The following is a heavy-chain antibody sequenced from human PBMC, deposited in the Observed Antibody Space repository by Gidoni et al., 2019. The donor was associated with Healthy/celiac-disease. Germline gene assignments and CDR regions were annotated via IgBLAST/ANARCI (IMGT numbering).Heavy chain of an antibody. D-gene: IGHD2-8*01. CDR3: ARSGPGVAGFDP. V-gene: IGHV1-69*01. Sequence: QVQLLQPGAEVTKPWSPLKVSCQASGGTFSSYAISWVRQAPGQGLEWMGGIIPIFGKANSAQKFQGRVTITADESTSTAYMELSSMRSEDTAVYYCARSGPGVAGFDPWGQGTLVTVSS. J-gene: IGHJ5*02. CDR2: IIPIFGKA. CDR1: GGTFSSYA.